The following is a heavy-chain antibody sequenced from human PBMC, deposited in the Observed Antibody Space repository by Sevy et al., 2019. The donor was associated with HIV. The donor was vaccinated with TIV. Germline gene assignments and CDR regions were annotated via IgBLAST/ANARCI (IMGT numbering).Heavy chain of an antibody. CDR1: GFTFSSYG. Sequence: GGSLRLSCAASGFTFSSYGMHWVRQAPGKGLEWVAVIWYDGSNKYYADSVKGRFTISRDNSKNTLYLQMNSLRAEDTAVYYCARDARSSWLETAAEYFQHWGQGTLVTVSS. J-gene: IGHJ1*01. V-gene: IGHV3-33*01. CDR2: IWYDGSNK. D-gene: IGHD6-13*01. CDR3: ARDARSSWLETAAEYFQH.